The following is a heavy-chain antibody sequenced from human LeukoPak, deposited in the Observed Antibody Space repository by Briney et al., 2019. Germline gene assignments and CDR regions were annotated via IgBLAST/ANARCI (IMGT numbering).Heavy chain of an antibody. CDR2: IRCGGDRT. D-gene: IGHD3/OR15-3a*01. CDR1: GFTFRIYA. J-gene: IGHJ1*01. V-gene: IGHV3-23*01. Sequence: PGGSLRLSCVASGFTFRIYALTWVRQASGRGLEGGLVIRCGGDRTYYSDSVKGWFTITRDNSKNTLYLQMISLGAEDTDVYYCAKDLRELGQPKDAVQAWGQGTLVTVSS. CDR3: AKDLRELGQPKDAVQA.